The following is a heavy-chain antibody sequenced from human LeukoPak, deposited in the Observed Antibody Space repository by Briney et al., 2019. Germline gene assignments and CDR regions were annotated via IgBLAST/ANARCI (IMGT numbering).Heavy chain of an antibody. CDR2: ISAYNGNT. J-gene: IGHJ5*02. Sequence: ASVKVSCKASGYTFTGYYMHWVRQAPGQGLEWMGWISAYNGNTNYAQKFQGRVTMTRDTSISTAYMELSRLRSDDTAVYYCARGGYDKGFDPWGQGTLVTVSS. V-gene: IGHV1-2*02. CDR1: GYTFTGYY. D-gene: IGHD5-12*01. CDR3: ARGGYDKGFDP.